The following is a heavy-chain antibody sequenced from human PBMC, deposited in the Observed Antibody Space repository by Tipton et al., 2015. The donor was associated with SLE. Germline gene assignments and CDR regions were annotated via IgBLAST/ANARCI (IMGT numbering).Heavy chain of an antibody. D-gene: IGHD6-19*01. J-gene: IGHJ4*02. CDR1: GGSISSSNW. Sequence: TLSLTCTVSGGSISSSNWWSWVRQSPGKGLEWIGEIYDSGSTNYNPSLKSRVTISVDKSKNQFSLKLSSVTAADTAVYYCARAGYTSGWTEFYFDYWGQGTLVTVSS. V-gene: IGHV4-4*02. CDR2: IYDSGST. CDR3: ARAGYTSGWTEFYFDY.